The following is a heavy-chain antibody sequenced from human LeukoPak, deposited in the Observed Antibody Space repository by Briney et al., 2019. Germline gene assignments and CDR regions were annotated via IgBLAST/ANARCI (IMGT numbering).Heavy chain of an antibody. CDR1: GYSFTSYW. D-gene: IGHD2-2*01. J-gene: IGHJ4*02. V-gene: IGHV5-51*01. CDR3: ARVYCSSTSCSDAAIDY. Sequence: GESLKISFKGSGYSFTSYWIGWGRQMPGKGLEWMGIIYSGVSDTRYSPSFQGQVTISADKSISTAYLQWSSLKASDTAMYYCARVYCSSTSCSDAAIDYWGQGTLVTVSS. CDR2: IYSGVSDT.